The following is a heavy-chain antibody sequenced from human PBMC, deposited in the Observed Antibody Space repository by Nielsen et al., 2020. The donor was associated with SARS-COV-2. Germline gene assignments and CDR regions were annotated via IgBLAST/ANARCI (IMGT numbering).Heavy chain of an antibody. CDR2: IYHSGST. D-gene: IGHD3-10*01. Sequence: SETLSLTCAVSGGSISSSNWWSWVRQPPGKGLEWIGEIYHSGSTNYNPSLKSRVTISVDKSKNQFSLKLSSVTAADTAVYYCARDAITMVRGLNDAFDIWGQGTMVTVSS. CDR1: GGSISSSNW. V-gene: IGHV4-4*02. J-gene: IGHJ3*02. CDR3: ARDAITMVRGLNDAFDI.